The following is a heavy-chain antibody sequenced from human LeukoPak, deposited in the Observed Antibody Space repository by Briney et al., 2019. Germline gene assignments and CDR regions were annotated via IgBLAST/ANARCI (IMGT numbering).Heavy chain of an antibody. V-gene: IGHV1-18*01. Sequence: GASVKVSCKASGYMFASYGISWVRQAPGQGLEWMGWTGVYNDNTNLAPKFQGRVTMTTGISTTTAVMELRSLRSDDTAVYYCARDLFEYTYGLPFDYWGQGTLVTVSS. D-gene: IGHD5-18*01. CDR2: TGVYNDNT. CDR3: ARDLFEYTYGLPFDY. J-gene: IGHJ4*02. CDR1: GYMFASYG.